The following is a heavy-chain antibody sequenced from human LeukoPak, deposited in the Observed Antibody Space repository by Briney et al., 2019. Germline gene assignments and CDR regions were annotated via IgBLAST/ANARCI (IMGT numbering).Heavy chain of an antibody. Sequence: SVKVSCKASGGTFSSYAISWVRQAPGQGLEWMGRIIPILGIANYAQKFQGRVTSTADKSTSTAYMELSSLRSEDTAVYYCAIVVRGNYYYYYGMDVWGQGTTVTVSS. CDR2: IIPILGIA. D-gene: IGHD3-10*01. J-gene: IGHJ6*02. V-gene: IGHV1-69*04. CDR3: AIVVRGNYYYYYGMDV. CDR1: GGTFSSYA.